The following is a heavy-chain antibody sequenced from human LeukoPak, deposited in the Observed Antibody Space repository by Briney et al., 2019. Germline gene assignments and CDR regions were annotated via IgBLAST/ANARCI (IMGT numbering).Heavy chain of an antibody. CDR1: GFTFSRYW. D-gene: IGHD1-1*01. CDR2: ISDDGTST. CDR3: ARSYGTVVYDF. J-gene: IGHJ4*02. V-gene: IGHV3-74*01. Sequence: GGSLRLSCAASGFTFSRYWMHWVRQAPGRGLEWVSRISDDGTSTNYADSVKGRFTISRDNAKSTLYLQMNSLRAEDTAVYYCARSYGTVVYDFWGQGTLVTVSS.